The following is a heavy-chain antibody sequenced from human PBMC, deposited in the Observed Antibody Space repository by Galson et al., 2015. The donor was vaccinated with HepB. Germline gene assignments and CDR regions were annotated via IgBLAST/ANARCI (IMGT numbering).Heavy chain of an antibody. CDR1: GFTFSSYA. Sequence: SLRLSCAASGFTFSSYAMHWVRQAPGKGLEWVAVISYDGSNKYYADSVKGRFTISRDNSKNTLYLQMNSLRAEDTAVYYCARDISSGWSRVDYWGQGTLVTVSS. V-gene: IGHV3-30*04. J-gene: IGHJ4*02. CDR3: ARDISSGWSRVDY. CDR2: ISYDGSNK. D-gene: IGHD6-19*01.